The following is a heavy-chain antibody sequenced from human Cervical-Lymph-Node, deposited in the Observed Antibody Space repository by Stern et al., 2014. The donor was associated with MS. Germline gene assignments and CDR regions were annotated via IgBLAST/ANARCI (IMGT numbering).Heavy chain of an antibody. V-gene: IGHV4-39*01. D-gene: IGHD6-19*01. CDR1: GGSVSSSSHY. J-gene: IGHJ4*02. CDR2: MYYAGNP. Sequence: QLQLQESGPGLVKPSETLSLTCTVSGGSVSSSSHYWAWIRQPPGKWLEWLGGMYYAGNPYYTPSLRSRVTLSVDTSKNQVSLNLISVTAADTAVYYCARALPQSSGIGVSYYFDYWGQGALVTVSS. CDR3: ARALPQSSGIGVSYYFDY.